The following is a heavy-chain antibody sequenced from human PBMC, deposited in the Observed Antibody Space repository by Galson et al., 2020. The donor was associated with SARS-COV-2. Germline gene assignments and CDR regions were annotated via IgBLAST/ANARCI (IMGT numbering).Heavy chain of an antibody. Sequence: HGESLKISCQGSGYSFTRYWIAWVRQMPGKGLECIGIIYPDDSDIKYTPSFEGQVTISADRSINTAYLQWRSLRASDTAIYYCVRGTPGFEFCGDYWGPGTLVTVSS. D-gene: IGHD2-15*01. CDR2: IYPDDSDI. J-gene: IGHJ4*02. CDR1: GYSFTRYW. V-gene: IGHV5-51*01. CDR3: VRGTPGFEFCGDY.